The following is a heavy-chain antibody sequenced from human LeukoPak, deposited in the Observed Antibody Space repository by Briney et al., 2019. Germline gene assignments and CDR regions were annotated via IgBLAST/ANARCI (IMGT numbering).Heavy chain of an antibody. V-gene: IGHV1-8*01. Sequence: GASVRVSCTASRYTFTSYDINWVRQATGHGREWMGGINTNIVNTGSAHKFQGRVTMTRNTSISTAYMELSRLRSEDTAVYYCARGRPYCSCGSCYFPYYYYYYMDVWGKGTTVTVSS. CDR3: ARGRPYCSCGSCYFPYYYYYYMDV. J-gene: IGHJ6*03. CDR1: RYTFTSYD. CDR2: INTNIVNT. D-gene: IGHD2-15*01.